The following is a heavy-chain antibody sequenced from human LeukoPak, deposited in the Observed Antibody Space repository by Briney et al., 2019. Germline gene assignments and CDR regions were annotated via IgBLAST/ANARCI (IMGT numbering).Heavy chain of an antibody. CDR3: ARLLYDSSGYPGGDS. CDR2: NYPGDSDT. Sequence: GESLKISFKGSGYSFTSYWLAWVRPMPGKGPEWMGSNYPGDSDTRYSPSFQGQVTISADKSISTAYLQWSSLKASDTAMYYCARLLYDSSGYPGGDSWGQGTLVTVSS. CDR1: GYSFTSYW. V-gene: IGHV5-51*01. D-gene: IGHD3-22*01. J-gene: IGHJ4*02.